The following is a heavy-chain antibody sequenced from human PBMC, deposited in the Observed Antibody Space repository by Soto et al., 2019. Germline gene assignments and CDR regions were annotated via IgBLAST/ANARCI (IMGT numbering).Heavy chain of an antibody. D-gene: IGHD3-22*01. CDR1: GYTFTSYY. CDR2: INPSGGST. V-gene: IGHV1-46*01. Sequence: ASVKVSCKASGYTFTSYYMHWVRQAPGQGLEWMGIINPSGGSTSYAQKFQGRVTMTRDTSTSTVYMELSSLRSEDAAVYYCARGGFRYYDSSGYYYFDYWGRGTLVTVSS. J-gene: IGHJ4*02. CDR3: ARGGFRYYDSSGYYYFDY.